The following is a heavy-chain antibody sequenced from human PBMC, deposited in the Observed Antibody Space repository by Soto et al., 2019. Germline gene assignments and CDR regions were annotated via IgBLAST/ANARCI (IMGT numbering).Heavy chain of an antibody. CDR3: ARKTDYSNYYFDY. V-gene: IGHV4-34*01. D-gene: IGHD4-4*01. CDR1: GGSFSGYY. Sequence: SETLSLTCAVYGGSFSGYYWSWIRQPPGKGLEWIGEINHSGSTNYNPSLKSRVTISVDTSKNQFSLKLSSVTAADTAVYYWARKTDYSNYYFDYWGQGTLVTVSS. J-gene: IGHJ4*02. CDR2: INHSGST.